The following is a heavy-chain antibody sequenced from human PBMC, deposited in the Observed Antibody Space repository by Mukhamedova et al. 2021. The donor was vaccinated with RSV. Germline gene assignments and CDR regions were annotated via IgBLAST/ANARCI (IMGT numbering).Heavy chain of an antibody. CDR1: A. D-gene: IGHD1-26*01. CDR2: IRSKAYGGTT. CDR3: ARDTTGSYYASMDY. Sequence: AMSWVRQAPGKGLERVGFIRSKAYGGTTEFAASVKGRFTISRDDSKSIAYLQMNSLKTEDTAIYYCARDTTGSYYASMDYWGQGTL. V-gene: IGHV3-49*04. J-gene: IGHJ4*02.